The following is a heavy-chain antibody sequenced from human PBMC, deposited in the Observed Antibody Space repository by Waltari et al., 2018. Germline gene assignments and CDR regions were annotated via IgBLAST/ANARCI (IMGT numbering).Heavy chain of an antibody. CDR3: ARQLTGDRGYFDL. CDR2: INYGGYT. D-gene: IGHD3-9*01. Sequence: QVQLDQWGAGLWKPSETLSLTCAVYGGSFSGYYWSWIRQPPGKGLEWIGEINYGGYTNYNPSLKSRVTISLDTSKNQFSLNLNSVTAADTALYFCARQLTGDRGYFDLWGRGTLVTVSS. V-gene: IGHV4-34*01. J-gene: IGHJ2*01. CDR1: GGSFSGYY.